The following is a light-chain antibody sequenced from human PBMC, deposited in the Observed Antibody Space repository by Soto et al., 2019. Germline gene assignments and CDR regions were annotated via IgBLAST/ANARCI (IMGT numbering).Light chain of an antibody. Sequence: DIQMTQSPSTLSASVGDRVTITCRASQSISSWLAWYQQKPGKAPKLLIYDASSLESGVPSRFSGSGSGTEFTLTISSLQPDDFATYYCQQYNSSPTWTFGQGTRLEIK. J-gene: IGKJ5*01. CDR3: QQYNSSPTWT. V-gene: IGKV1-5*01. CDR1: QSISSW. CDR2: DAS.